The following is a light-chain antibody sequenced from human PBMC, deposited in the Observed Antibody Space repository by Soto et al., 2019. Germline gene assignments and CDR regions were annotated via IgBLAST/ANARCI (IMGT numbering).Light chain of an antibody. CDR2: AAS. CDR3: QQSYSTPRT. Sequence: DIQMTQSPSTLSASVGDRVTITCRASQSISNHLNWYQQKPGKAPKLLIFAASSLQSGVPSRFSGSGSGTDFTLTISSLQPEDFATYYCQQSYSTPRTFGQGTKVDIK. CDR1: QSISNH. J-gene: IGKJ1*01. V-gene: IGKV1-39*01.